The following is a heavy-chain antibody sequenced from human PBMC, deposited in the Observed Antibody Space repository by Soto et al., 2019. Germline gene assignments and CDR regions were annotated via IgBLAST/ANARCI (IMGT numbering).Heavy chain of an antibody. CDR1: GFTFSDPY. V-gene: IGHV3-72*01. J-gene: IGHJ4*02. CDR3: ARGVVSTGYFDY. CDR2: SRDKVHSHTT. D-gene: IGHD5-12*01. Sequence: EVQLAASGGGLVQPGGSLRLSCAASGFTFSDPYMDWVRQAPGRGLEWVGRSRDKVHSHTTEYAASVKGRFTISRGDSENSLYLQMNSLKTEDTAVYYCARGVVSTGYFDYWGQGTLVTVSS.